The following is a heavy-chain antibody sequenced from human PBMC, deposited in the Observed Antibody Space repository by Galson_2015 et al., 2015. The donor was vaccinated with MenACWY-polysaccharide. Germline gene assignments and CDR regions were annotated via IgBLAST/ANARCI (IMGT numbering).Heavy chain of an antibody. V-gene: IGHV4-4*07. J-gene: IGHJ2*01. D-gene: IGHD7-27*01. CDR1: GGSITNYY. CDR2: IHSTGST. Sequence: ETLSLTCTVSGGSITNYYWSWIRQPAGKELEWIGRIHSTGSTTNNPSFKSRVTMSVDTSKNQVSLRLSSVSAADTAVYYCARRSLGNWYFDLWGRGALVTVSS. CDR3: ARRSLGNWYFDL.